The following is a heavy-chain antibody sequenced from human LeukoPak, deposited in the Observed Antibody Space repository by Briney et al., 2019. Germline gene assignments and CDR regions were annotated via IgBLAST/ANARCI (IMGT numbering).Heavy chain of an antibody. Sequence: ASVKVSCKASGYTFTSYYMHWVRQAPGQGLEWMGIINPSGGSTSYAQKFQGRVTMTRDTSTSTVYMELSSLRSEDTAVYYCARDFGASGWSYAEYFQHWGQGTLVTVSS. V-gene: IGHV1-46*03. CDR2: INPSGGST. J-gene: IGHJ1*01. D-gene: IGHD1-26*01. CDR3: ARDFGASGWSYAEYFQH. CDR1: GYTFTSYY.